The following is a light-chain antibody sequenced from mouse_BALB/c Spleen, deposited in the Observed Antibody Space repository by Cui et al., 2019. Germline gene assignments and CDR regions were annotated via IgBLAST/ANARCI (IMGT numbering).Light chain of an antibody. CDR2: RAN. CDR3: LQYDEFLYT. CDR1: QDINSY. J-gene: IGKJ2*01. Sequence: DIKMTLLRSSRYASLRERVTITCKASQDINSYLSWFQQKPGKSPKTLIYRANRLVDGVPSRFSGSGSGQDYSLTISSLEYEDMGIYYCLQYDEFLYTFGGGTKLEIK. V-gene: IGKV14-111*01.